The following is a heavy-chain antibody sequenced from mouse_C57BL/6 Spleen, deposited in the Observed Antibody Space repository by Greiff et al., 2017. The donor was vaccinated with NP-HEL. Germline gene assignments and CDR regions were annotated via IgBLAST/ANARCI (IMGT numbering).Heavy chain of an antibody. J-gene: IGHJ2*01. Sequence: EVMLVESGGGLVQPGGSMKLSCVASGFTFSNYWMNWVRQSPEKGLEWVAQIRLKSDNYATHYAESVKGRFTISRDDSKSSVYLQMNNLRAEDTGIYYCTGPITTVVGGGYWGQGTTLTVSS. CDR1: GFTFSNYW. D-gene: IGHD1-1*01. CDR3: TGPITTVVGGGY. CDR2: IRLKSDNYAT. V-gene: IGHV6-3*01.